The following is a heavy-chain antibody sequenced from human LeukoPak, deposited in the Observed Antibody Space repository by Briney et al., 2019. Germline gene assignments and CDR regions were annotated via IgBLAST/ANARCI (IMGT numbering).Heavy chain of an antibody. V-gene: IGHV4-34*09. CDR3: ARADSSGYSLFDY. CDR1: GGSFSGYY. J-gene: IGHJ4*02. CDR2: INHSGST. D-gene: IGHD3-22*01. Sequence: SETLSLTCAVYGGSFSGYYWSWIRQPPGKGLEWIGEINHSGSTNYNPSLKSRVTISVDTSKNQFSLKLSSVTAADTAVYYCARADSSGYSLFDYWGQGTLVTVSS.